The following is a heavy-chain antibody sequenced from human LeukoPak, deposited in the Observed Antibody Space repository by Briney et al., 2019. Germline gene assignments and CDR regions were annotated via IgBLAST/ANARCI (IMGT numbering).Heavy chain of an antibody. V-gene: IGHV3-23*01. Sequence: GGSLRLSCAASGFTFSSYAMSWVRQAPGKGLQWVSAISGSGGSTYYADSVKGRFTISRDNSKNTLYLQMNGLRAEDTAVYYCAKEGTYYDILTGCSFDYWGQGTLVTVSS. D-gene: IGHD3-9*01. CDR2: ISGSGGST. CDR1: GFTFSSYA. CDR3: AKEGTYYDILTGCSFDY. J-gene: IGHJ4*02.